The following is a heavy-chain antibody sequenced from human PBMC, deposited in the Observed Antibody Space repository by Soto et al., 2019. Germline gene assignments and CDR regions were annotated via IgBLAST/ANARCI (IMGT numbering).Heavy chain of an antibody. CDR3: ARDLPVRLEIVVVPAAIEGDAFDI. D-gene: IGHD2-2*03. CDR2: ISAYNGNT. Sequence: ASVKVSCKASGYTFTSYGISWVRQAPGQGLEWIGWISAYNGNTNYAQKLQGRVTMTTDTSTSTAYMELRSLRSDDTAVYYCARDLPVRLEIVVVPAAIEGDAFDIWGQGTMVTVSS. CDR1: GYTFTSYG. V-gene: IGHV1-18*01. J-gene: IGHJ3*02.